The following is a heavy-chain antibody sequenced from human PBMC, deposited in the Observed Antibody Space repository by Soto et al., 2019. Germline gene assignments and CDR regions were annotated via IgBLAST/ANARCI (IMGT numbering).Heavy chain of an antibody. CDR2: IWYDGSNK. Sequence: GGSLRLSCAASGFTFSSYGMHWVRQAPGKGLEWVAVIWYDGSNKYYADSVKGRFTISRDNSKNTLYLQMNSLRAEDTAVYYCARDGDLGYCISTSCYLNPSDYYYGMDVWGQGTKVTVSS. V-gene: IGHV3-33*01. CDR1: GFTFSSYG. D-gene: IGHD2-2*01. J-gene: IGHJ6*02. CDR3: ARDGDLGYCISTSCYLNPSDYYYGMDV.